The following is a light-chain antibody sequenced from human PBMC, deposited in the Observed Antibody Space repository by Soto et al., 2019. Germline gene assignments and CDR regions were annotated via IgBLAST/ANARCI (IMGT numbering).Light chain of an antibody. Sequence: QSVLTQPPSVSGAPGQRVTISCTGSSXNIGAGYDVHWYQQLPGTAPKLLIYGNSNRPSGVPDRFSGSKSGTSASLAITGLQAEDEADYYCQSFDSSLGAYVFGTGTKVTVL. CDR3: QSFDSSLGAYV. V-gene: IGLV1-40*01. J-gene: IGLJ1*01. CDR1: SXNIGAGYD. CDR2: GNS.